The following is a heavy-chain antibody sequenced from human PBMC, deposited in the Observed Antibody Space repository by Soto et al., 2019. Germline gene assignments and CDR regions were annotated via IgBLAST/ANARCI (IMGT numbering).Heavy chain of an antibody. CDR3: AKGPIGWAADYGDYLFDY. D-gene: IGHD4-17*01. CDR1: GFTFSSYG. Sequence: QVQLVESGGGVVQPGRSLRLSCAASGFTFSSYGMHWVRQAPGKGLAWVAAISYYGSNKYYADSVKGRFTISRDNSKNTLYMQMTSLRVEDTAVYYWAKGPIGWAADYGDYLFDYWGQGTLVTDSS. V-gene: IGHV3-30*18. CDR2: ISYYGSNK. J-gene: IGHJ4*02.